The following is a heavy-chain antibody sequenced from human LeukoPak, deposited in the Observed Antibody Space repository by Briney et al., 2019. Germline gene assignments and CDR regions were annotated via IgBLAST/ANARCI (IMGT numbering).Heavy chain of an antibody. CDR2: MNPNSGNT. CDR3: ARDYLKVVVAGTAPSAGHMDY. Sequence: GASVKVSCKASGYTFTSYDINWVRQATGQGFEWMGWMNPNSGNTGYAQKFQGRVTITRNTSISTAYMELSSLRSEDMAVYYCARDYLKVVVAGTAPSAGHMDYWGQGTLVTVSS. V-gene: IGHV1-8*03. D-gene: IGHD2-15*01. J-gene: IGHJ4*02. CDR1: GYTFTSYD.